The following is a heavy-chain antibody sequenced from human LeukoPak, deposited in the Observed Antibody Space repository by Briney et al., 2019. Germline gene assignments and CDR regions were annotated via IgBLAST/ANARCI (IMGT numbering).Heavy chain of an antibody. Sequence: ASVKVSCKASGYTFTSYDINWVRQATGQGLEWMGWMNPNSGNTGYAQKFQGRVTMTRNTSISTAYMELSSLRSEDTAVYYCARGTTVTTRPSYYFDYWGQGTLVTVSS. CDR1: GYTFTSYD. CDR3: ARGTTVTTRPSYYFDY. D-gene: IGHD4-11*01. V-gene: IGHV1-8*01. J-gene: IGHJ4*02. CDR2: MNPNSGNT.